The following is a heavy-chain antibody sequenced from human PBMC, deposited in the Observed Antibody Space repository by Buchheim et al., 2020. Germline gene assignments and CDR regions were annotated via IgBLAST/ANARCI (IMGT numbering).Heavy chain of an antibody. CDR3: ARVGYYGSGSYLLH. CDR1: GYTFTGYY. Sequence: QVQLVQSGAEVKKPGASVKVSCKASGYTFTGYYMHWVRQAPGQGLEWMGWINPNSGGTNYAPKFQGRVTWTRDTAISTAYMELKKLISGDTAVYYCARVGYYGSGSYLLHWGQGT. D-gene: IGHD3-10*01. V-gene: IGHV1-2*02. J-gene: IGHJ4*02. CDR2: INPNSGGT.